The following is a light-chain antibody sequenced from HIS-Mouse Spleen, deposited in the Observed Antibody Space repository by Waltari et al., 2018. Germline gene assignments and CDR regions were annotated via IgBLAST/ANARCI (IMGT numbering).Light chain of an antibody. Sequence: EIVMTQSPATLSEPPGVRPTLHCRASQSVSSNLAWYQQKPGQAPRLLIYGASTRATGIPARFSGSGSGTEFTLTISSMQSEDFAVYYCQQYNNWPPWTFGQGTKVEIK. CDR3: QQYNNWPPWT. CDR1: QSVSSN. J-gene: IGKJ1*01. CDR2: GAS. V-gene: IGKV3-15*01.